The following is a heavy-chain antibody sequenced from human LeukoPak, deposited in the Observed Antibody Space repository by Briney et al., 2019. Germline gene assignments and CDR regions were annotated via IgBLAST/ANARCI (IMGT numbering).Heavy chain of an antibody. CDR1: GFTFSSYG. Sequence: GSLRLSCAASGFTFSSYGMSWVRQAPGKGLEWVSAISGSGGSTSYADSVKGRFTISRDNAKNSLYLQMNSLRAEDTAVYYCARQYYYDSSGYSAFDIWGQGTMVTVSS. J-gene: IGHJ3*02. D-gene: IGHD3-22*01. V-gene: IGHV3-23*01. CDR2: ISGSGGST. CDR3: ARQYYYDSSGYSAFDI.